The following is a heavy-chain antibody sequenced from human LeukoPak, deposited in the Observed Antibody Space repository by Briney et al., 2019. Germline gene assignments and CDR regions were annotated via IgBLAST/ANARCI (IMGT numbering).Heavy chain of an antibody. V-gene: IGHV1-8*01. J-gene: IGHJ6*03. Sequence: ASVKVSCKASGYTFTSYDINWVRQATGQGLEWMGWMNPNSGNTGYAQKFQGRVTMTRNTSISTAYMELSSLRSEDTAVYYCARVSPRRGSYYYYYMDVWGKGTTVTISS. CDR1: GYTFTSYD. D-gene: IGHD3-10*01. CDR2: MNPNSGNT. CDR3: ARVSPRRGSYYYYYMDV.